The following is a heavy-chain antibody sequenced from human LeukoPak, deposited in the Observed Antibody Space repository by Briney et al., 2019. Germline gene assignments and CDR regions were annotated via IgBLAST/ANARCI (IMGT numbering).Heavy chain of an antibody. D-gene: IGHD3-3*01. V-gene: IGHV3-30*18. CDR2: ISYDGSNI. CDR3: AKALPQYYDFWSGFFDY. Sequence: GGSLRLSCAASGFTFSNYGMHWVRQAPGKGLEWVAVISYDGSNIYYADSVKGRFTISRDSSKNTLYLQMNSLRAEDTAVYYCAKALPQYYDFWSGFFDYWGQGTLVTVSS. CDR1: GFTFSNYG. J-gene: IGHJ4*02.